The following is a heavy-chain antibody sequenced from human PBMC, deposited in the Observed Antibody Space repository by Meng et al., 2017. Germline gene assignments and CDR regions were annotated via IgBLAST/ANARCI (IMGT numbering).Heavy chain of an antibody. Sequence: SETLSLTCTVSGYSISSGYYWGWSRQPPGKGLEWIGSIYHSGSTYYNPSLKSRVTISVDTSKNQFSLKLSSVTAADTAVYYCARRYSSHWYPNAYGYYFDDGGHG. CDR2: IYHSGST. J-gene: IGHJ4*01. CDR1: GYSISSGYY. D-gene: IGHD6-13*01. V-gene: IGHV4-38-2*02. CDR3: ARRYSSHWYPNAYGYYFDD.